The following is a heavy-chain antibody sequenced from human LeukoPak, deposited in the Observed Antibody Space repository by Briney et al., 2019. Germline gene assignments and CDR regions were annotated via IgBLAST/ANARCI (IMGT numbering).Heavy chain of an antibody. CDR3: AREYTMIVVVSGYFDY. D-gene: IGHD3-22*01. Sequence: ASVKVSCKASGYTFTGYYMHGVRQAPGQGLEWMGWINPNSGDTNYAQKFQGRVTMTRDTSISTAYMELSRLRSDDTAVYYCAREYTMIVVVSGYFDYWGQGTLVTVSS. CDR1: GYTFTGYY. J-gene: IGHJ4*02. CDR2: INPNSGDT. V-gene: IGHV1-2*02.